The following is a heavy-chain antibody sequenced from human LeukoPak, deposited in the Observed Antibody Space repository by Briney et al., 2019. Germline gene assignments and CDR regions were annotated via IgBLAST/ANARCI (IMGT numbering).Heavy chain of an antibody. J-gene: IGHJ5*02. V-gene: IGHV1-18*01. CDR1: GYTFTSYG. CDR3: ARAYMVRGTYWFDP. Sequence: AASVKVSCKASGYTFTSYGISWVRQAPGQGLEWMGWISAYNGNTNYAQKLQGRVTMTTDTSTSTAYMELRSLRSDDTAVYYCARAYMVRGTYWFDPWGQGTLVTVSS. CDR2: ISAYNGNT. D-gene: IGHD3-10*01.